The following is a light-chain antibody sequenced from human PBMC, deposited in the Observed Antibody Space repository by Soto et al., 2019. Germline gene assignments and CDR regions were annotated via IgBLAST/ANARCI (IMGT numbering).Light chain of an antibody. CDR2: GAS. CDR1: QSVSSSY. Sequence: VVLTKSPGTVSLSPGTSATLSCRASQSVSSSYLAWYQQKPGQAPRLLIYGASARATGIPDRFSGGGSGAEYTLTISSLQSEDFAVYYCQQYDKWPRTFGQGTKV. V-gene: IGKV3-20*01. J-gene: IGKJ1*01. CDR3: QQYDKWPRT.